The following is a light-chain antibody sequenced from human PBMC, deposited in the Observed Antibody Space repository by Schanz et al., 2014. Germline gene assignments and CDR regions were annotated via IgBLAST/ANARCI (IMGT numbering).Light chain of an antibody. V-gene: IGKV3-15*01. CDR1: QSISSY. J-gene: IGKJ1*01. CDR3: LHYNRFLWT. CDR2: GAS. Sequence: EIVMTQSPATLSVSPGERATLSCRASQSISSYLAWYQQKPGQAPRLLIYGASNRATGIPTRFSGSGSGTEFTLTISGLQSEDFAIYYCLHYNRFLWTFGLGTKVEVK.